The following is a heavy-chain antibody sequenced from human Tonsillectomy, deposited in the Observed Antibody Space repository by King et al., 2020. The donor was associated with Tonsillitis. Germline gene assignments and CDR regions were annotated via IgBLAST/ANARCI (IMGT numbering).Heavy chain of an antibody. J-gene: IGHJ5*02. CDR1: GGSFGGYY. CDR3: ARGLNSPPFDP. D-gene: IGHD2-21*01. V-gene: IGHV4-34*01. CDR2: INHSGST. Sequence: VQLQQWGAGLLKPSETLSLTCAVYGGSFGGYYWSWIRQPPGKGLEWIGEINHSGSTNYNPSLKSRVTISVDTSKNQFSLKLSSVTAADTAVYYCARGLNSPPFDPWGQGTLVTVSS.